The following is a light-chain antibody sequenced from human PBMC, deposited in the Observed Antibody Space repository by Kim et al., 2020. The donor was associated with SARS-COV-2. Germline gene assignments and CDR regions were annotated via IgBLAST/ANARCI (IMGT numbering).Light chain of an antibody. CDR3: QSYESSLSGSYV. Sequence: QSVLTQPPSVSGAPGQMVTISCTGSSSNIGAGYDVHWYQQLPGTAPKLLIYGNSNRPSGVPDRFSGSKSGTSASLAITGLQAEDEADYYCQSYESSLSGSYVFGTGTKVTVL. CDR1: SSNIGAGYD. V-gene: IGLV1-40*01. CDR2: GNS. J-gene: IGLJ1*01.